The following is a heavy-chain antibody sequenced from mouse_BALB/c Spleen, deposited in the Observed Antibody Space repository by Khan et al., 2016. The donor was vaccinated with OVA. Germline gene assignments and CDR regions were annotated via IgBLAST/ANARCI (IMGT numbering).Heavy chain of an antibody. CDR1: GYSFTNYW. V-gene: IGHV1-5*01. CDR3: TRSYDSYYFDY. D-gene: IGHD2-4*01. J-gene: IGHJ2*01. CDR2: IYPGISDT. Sequence: VQLKQSGTVLARPGASVKMSCKASGYSFTNYWMHWVQQRPGQGLEWIGAIYPGISDTRYNQKFKGKAKLTAVTSASTAYMELSSLTNEDSAVYYCTRSYDSYYFDYWGQDTTLTVSS.